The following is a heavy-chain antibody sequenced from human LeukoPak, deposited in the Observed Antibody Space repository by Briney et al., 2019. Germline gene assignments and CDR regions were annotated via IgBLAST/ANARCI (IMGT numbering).Heavy chain of an antibody. V-gene: IGHV3-73*01. CDR1: GFTFSGSA. CDR3: TTNKQYNWNPFDY. CDR2: IRSKANSYAT. D-gene: IGHD1-20*01. Sequence: PGGSLRLSCAASGFTFSGSAMHWVRQASGKGLEWVGRIRSKANSYATAYAASVKGRFTISRDDSKNTAYLQMNSLKTEDTAVYYCTTNKQYNWNPFDYWGQGTLVTVSS. J-gene: IGHJ4*02.